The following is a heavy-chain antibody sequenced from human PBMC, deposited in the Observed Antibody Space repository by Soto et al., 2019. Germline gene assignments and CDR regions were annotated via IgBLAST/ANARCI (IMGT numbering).Heavy chain of an antibody. J-gene: IGHJ6*02. V-gene: IGHV4-59*01. CDR2: IYYSGST. Sequence: PSETLSLTCTVSGGSISSYYWSWIRQPPGKGLEWIGYIYYSGSTNYNPSLKSRVTISVDTSKNQFSLKLSSVTAADTAVYYCARELSGSYYDYYGMDVWGQGTTVTVSS. CDR3: ARELSGSYYDYYGMDV. D-gene: IGHD1-26*01. CDR1: GGSISSYY.